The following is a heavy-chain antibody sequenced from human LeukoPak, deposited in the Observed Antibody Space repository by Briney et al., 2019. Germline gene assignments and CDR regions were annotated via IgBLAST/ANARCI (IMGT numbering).Heavy chain of an antibody. D-gene: IGHD2-2*01. Sequence: GGSLRLSCKVSGFTVSTNSWSWVRQAPGKGLEWVSFISSGGNTDHSDSVKGRFTISRDNAKNSLYLQMNSLRAEDTAVYYCVVHSYCTSTSCYSKDWGQGTLVTVSS. CDR3: VVHSYCTSTSCYSKD. CDR1: GFTVSTNS. V-gene: IGHV3-53*01. CDR2: ISSGGNT. J-gene: IGHJ4*02.